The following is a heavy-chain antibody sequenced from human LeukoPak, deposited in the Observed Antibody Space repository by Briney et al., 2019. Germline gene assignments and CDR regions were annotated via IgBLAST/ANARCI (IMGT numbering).Heavy chain of an antibody. V-gene: IGHV3-23*01. D-gene: IGHD3-10*01. CDR2: ISGSGGST. Sequence: GGTLRLSCAASGFTFSSYGMSWVRQAPGKGLEWVSAISGSGGSTYYADSVKGRFTISRDNSKNTLYLQMNSLRAEDTAVYYCARDREWFGELFLFDYWGQGTLVTVSS. CDR1: GFTFSSYG. J-gene: IGHJ4*02. CDR3: ARDREWFGELFLFDY.